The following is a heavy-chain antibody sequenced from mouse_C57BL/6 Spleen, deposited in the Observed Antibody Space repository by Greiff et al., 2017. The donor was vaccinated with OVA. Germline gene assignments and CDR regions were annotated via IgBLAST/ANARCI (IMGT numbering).Heavy chain of an antibody. CDR1: GYTFTSYW. J-gene: IGHJ1*03. Sequence: LQPGAELVRPGSSVKLSCKASGYTFTSYWMHWVKQRPIQGLEWIGNIDPSDSETHYNQKFKDKATLTVDKSSSTAYMQLSSLTSEDSAVYYCARQGDYDEHWYFDVWGTGTTVTVSS. D-gene: IGHD2-4*01. CDR3: ARQGDYDEHWYFDV. V-gene: IGHV1-52*01. CDR2: IDPSDSET.